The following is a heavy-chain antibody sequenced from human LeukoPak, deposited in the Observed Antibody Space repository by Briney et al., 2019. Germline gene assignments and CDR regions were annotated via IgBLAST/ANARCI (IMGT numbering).Heavy chain of an antibody. CDR2: IKQDGSEK. D-gene: IGHD6-6*01. J-gene: IGHJ4*02. CDR1: GFTFSSYW. CDR3: AKERKLLPFDC. V-gene: IGHV3-7*01. Sequence: GGSLRLSCAAYGFTFSSYWMSWVRQAPGKGLEWVANIKQDGSEKYYVDSVKGRFTISRDNAKNTLYLQMNSLRAEDTAVYYCAKERKLLPFDCWGQGTLVTVSS.